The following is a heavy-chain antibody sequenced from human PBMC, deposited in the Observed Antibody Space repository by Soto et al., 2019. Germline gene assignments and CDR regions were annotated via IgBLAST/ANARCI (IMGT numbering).Heavy chain of an antibody. J-gene: IGHJ4*02. V-gene: IGHV3-23*01. Sequence: GSLRLSCAASGFTFSSYAMSWVRQAPGKGLEWVSAVSGSGGSSFYADSVKGRFTISRDNSKNTQWLQMNSLRAEDTAVYYCAKDLFLSSAAARFDYWGRGTLVTVSS. CDR1: GFTFSSYA. CDR2: VSGSGGSS. CDR3: AKDLFLSSAAARFDY. D-gene: IGHD6-13*01.